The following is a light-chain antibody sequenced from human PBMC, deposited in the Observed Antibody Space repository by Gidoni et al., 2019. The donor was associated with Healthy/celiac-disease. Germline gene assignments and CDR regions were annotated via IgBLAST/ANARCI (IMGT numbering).Light chain of an antibody. Sequence: DIQMTQSPSSLSASVGDRVTITCRASQSISSYLNWYQQKPGKAPKLLIYAASSLQSGVPSRCSGSGSGTDFTLTISSLQPEDFATYDCQQSYSTPSITFGQXTRLEIK. CDR2: AAS. CDR3: QQSYSTPSIT. J-gene: IGKJ5*01. CDR1: QSISSY. V-gene: IGKV1-39*01.